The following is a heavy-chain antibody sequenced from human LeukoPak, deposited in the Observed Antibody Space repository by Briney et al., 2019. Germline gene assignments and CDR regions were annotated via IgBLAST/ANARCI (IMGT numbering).Heavy chain of an antibody. Sequence: PSETLSLTCAVYGGSFRGYYWSWIRQPPGKGLEWIGEINHSGSTNYNPSLKSRVTIPVDTSKNQFSLKLSSVTAADTAVYYCARDGPLAVAYFDYWGQGTLVTVSS. V-gene: IGHV4-34*01. CDR2: INHSGST. CDR3: ARDGPLAVAYFDY. J-gene: IGHJ4*02. CDR1: GGSFRGYY. D-gene: IGHD6-19*01.